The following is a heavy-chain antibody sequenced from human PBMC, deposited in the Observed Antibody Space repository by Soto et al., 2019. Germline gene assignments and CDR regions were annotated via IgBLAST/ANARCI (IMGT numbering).Heavy chain of an antibody. J-gene: IGHJ3*01. Sequence: PSETLSLTCTVSGGSISSSSYYWGWIRQPPGKGLEWIGSIFYSGSTYYNPSLKNRVTISVDTSKKQFSLKLSSVTAADTAIYYCASLNFDILTGYYAFDLWGQGTMVTVSS. D-gene: IGHD3-9*01. CDR1: GGSISSSSYY. CDR2: IFYSGST. V-gene: IGHV4-39*01. CDR3: ASLNFDILTGYYAFDL.